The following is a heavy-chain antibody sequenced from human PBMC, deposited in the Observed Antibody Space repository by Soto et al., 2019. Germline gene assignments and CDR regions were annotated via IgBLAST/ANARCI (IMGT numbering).Heavy chain of an antibody. CDR2: IYYTGST. D-gene: IGHD1-20*01. Sequence: SETLSLTCAVYGGSFSGYYWSWIRQPPGKGLEWIGYIYYTGSTNYNPSLKTRVAMSMDTSKNQFSLNLSSVTAADTALYYCAAAPNWNYFDFWGQGSLVTVSS. CDR3: AAAPNWNYFDF. CDR1: GGSFSGYY. V-gene: IGHV4-34*11. J-gene: IGHJ4*02.